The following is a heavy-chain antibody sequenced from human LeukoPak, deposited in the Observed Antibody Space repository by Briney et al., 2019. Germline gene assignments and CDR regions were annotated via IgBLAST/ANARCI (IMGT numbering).Heavy chain of an antibody. CDR3: ARQLQYENWFDP. Sequence: GESLKISCRSSGHDFTSYWIAWVRQLPGKGLEWMGIIYPGDSDTRYSPSFQGQVTISADKSISTAYLQWSSLKASDTAMYYCARQLQYENWFDPWGQGTLVTVSS. V-gene: IGHV5-51*01. CDR1: GHDFTSYW. D-gene: IGHD4-11*01. CDR2: IYPGDSDT. J-gene: IGHJ5*02.